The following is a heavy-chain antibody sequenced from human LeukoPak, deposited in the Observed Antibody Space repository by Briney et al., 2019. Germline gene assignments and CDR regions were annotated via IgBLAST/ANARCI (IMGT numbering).Heavy chain of an antibody. Sequence: GGSLRLSCAASGFTSSGYAISWVPQAPRKRRGWVSAISGSGGRTYYADSAKGRFPISLDSSKNTSYLHMTSLRPQDRAVYYCAKVVTMILVVSFFDCCGQGTLVTASS. CDR1: GFTSSGYA. CDR2: ISGSGGRT. CDR3: AKVVTMILVVSFFDC. D-gene: IGHD3-22*01. J-gene: IGHJ4*02. V-gene: IGHV3-23*01.